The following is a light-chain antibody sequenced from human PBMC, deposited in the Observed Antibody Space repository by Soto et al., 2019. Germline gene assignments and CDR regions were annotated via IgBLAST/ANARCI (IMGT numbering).Light chain of an antibody. V-gene: IGLV4-60*03. Sequence: QSVLTQSSSASASLGSSVKLTCTLSSGHSRYFIAWHQQQPGKAPRYLMKLEGGGGYIRGSGVPDRFSGSSTGAVRYLTISNLQSEDEADYHCETWDGNIQVFGGGTKLTVL. CDR1: SGHSRYF. CDR3: ETWDGNIQV. J-gene: IGLJ3*02. CDR2: LEGGGGY.